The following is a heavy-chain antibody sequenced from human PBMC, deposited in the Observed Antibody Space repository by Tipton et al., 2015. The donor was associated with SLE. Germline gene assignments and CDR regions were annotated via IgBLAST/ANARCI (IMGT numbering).Heavy chain of an antibody. V-gene: IGHV3-23*01. J-gene: IGHJ4*02. CDR1: EFTFSTYP. CDR2: IDGSGGSA. Sequence: SLRLSCAASEFTFSTYPMSWVRQAPGKGLEWVSVIDGSGGSAYYADSVKGRFTISRDNSKNTLYLQMNSLRAEDTAVYYCAKDRGMERWGQGTLVTVSS. D-gene: IGHD1-26*01. CDR3: AKDRGMER.